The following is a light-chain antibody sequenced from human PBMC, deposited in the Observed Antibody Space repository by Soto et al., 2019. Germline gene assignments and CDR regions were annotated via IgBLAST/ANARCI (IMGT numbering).Light chain of an antibody. V-gene: IGKV3-20*01. Sequence: EIVLTQSPGTLSLSPGERATLSCRASQSVSNKYLAWYQQKPGQAPRLLIYGASSRATGIPDRFSGSGSGTDFNLTIKRLEPEDFAVYYCQQYGTAPRTFGQGTKVEIK. CDR1: QSVSNKY. CDR3: QQYGTAPRT. J-gene: IGKJ1*01. CDR2: GAS.